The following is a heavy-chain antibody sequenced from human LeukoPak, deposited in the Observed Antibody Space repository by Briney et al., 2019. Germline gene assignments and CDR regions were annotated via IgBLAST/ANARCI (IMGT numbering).Heavy chain of an antibody. CDR2: INPNSGGT. Sequence: ASVKVSCTASGYTFTGYYMHWVRQAPGQGLEWMGWINPNSGGTNYAQKLQGRVTMTRDTSISTAYMELSRLRSDDTAVYYCAREPLGYCCGGSCYRYNWFDPWGQGTLVTVSS. J-gene: IGHJ5*02. CDR3: AREPLGYCCGGSCYRYNWFDP. CDR1: GYTFTGYY. V-gene: IGHV1-2*02. D-gene: IGHD2-15*01.